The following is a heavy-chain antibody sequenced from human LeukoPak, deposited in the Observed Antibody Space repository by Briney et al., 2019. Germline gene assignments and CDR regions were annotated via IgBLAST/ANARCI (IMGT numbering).Heavy chain of an antibody. Sequence: GESLKISCKGSGYSFTSYWIGWVRQMPGKGLEWMGIIYPGDSDTRYSPSFQGQVTISADKSIRTAYLQWSSLKASDTAMYYCARVRSGDYSEDAFDIWGQGTMVTVSS. CDR3: ARVRSGDYSEDAFDI. V-gene: IGHV5-51*01. J-gene: IGHJ3*02. D-gene: IGHD1-26*01. CDR2: IYPGDSDT. CDR1: GYSFTSYW.